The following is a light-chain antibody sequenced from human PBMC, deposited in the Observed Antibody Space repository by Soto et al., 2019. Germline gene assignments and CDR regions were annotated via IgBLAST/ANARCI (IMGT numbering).Light chain of an antibody. J-gene: IGKJ4*01. V-gene: IGKV3-20*01. CDR3: QQYASSPLT. CDR1: QSVGRNY. Sequence: EIVLTQSPGTLSVSPGERATLSCRASQSVGRNYLAWYQQKPGQGPRLLIYGASSRATDIPDRFSGGGSVTAFTLTISRLEPEDFAVYYCQQYASSPLTFGGGTKVE. CDR2: GAS.